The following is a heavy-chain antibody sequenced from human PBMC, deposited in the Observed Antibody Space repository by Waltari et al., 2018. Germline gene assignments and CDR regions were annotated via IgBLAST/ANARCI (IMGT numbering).Heavy chain of an antibody. CDR1: GLVVGRSF. D-gene: IGHD1-1*01. Sequence: EVQLVESGGDLIEPGGYLRLSCAASGLVVGRSFVAWVSQAPGKGLEWVSILDSGGDTHFADSVKGRFTISRDDSRNTVYLQMNSLRAEDAALYYCASGTATVSFEFWGQGTQVTVSS. J-gene: IGHJ4*02. V-gene: IGHV3-53*01. CDR2: LDSGGDT. CDR3: ASGTATVSFEF.